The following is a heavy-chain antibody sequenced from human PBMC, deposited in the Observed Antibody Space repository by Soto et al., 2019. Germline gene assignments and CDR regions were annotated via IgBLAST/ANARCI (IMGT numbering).Heavy chain of an antibody. CDR1: GFTFSSHS. D-gene: IGHD3-22*01. CDR3: ASHPRDSSGYWYYFDY. Sequence: EVQLVESGGGLVKPGGSLRLSCAASGFTFSSHSMNWVRQAPGKGLEWVSSISSSSTYIYYADSVKGRFTISRDNAKNSLYLQMNSLRAEDTAVYYCASHPRDSSGYWYYFDYRGQGTLVTVSS. CDR2: ISSSSTYI. V-gene: IGHV3-21*01. J-gene: IGHJ4*02.